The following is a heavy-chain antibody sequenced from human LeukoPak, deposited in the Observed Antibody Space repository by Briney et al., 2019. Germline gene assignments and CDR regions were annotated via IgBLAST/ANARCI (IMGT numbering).Heavy chain of an antibody. J-gene: IGHJ4*02. D-gene: IGHD3-10*01. Sequence: SETLSLTCSVSGGSVSSYYWNWIRQPAGKGLEWVGRIHSSGTTKYNPSLKSRVTMSVDTSKNQFPLRLSSVTAADTAVYYCARESIIRGVTYFDYWGQGTLVTVSS. CDR1: GGSVSSYY. V-gene: IGHV4-4*07. CDR2: IHSSGTT. CDR3: ARESIIRGVTYFDY.